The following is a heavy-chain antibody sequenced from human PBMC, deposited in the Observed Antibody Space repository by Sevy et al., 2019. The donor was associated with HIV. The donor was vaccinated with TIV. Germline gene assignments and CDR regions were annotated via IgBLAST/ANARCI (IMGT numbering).Heavy chain of an antibody. CDR1: GGSVSSGSYY. D-gene: IGHD3-22*01. Sequence: SETLSLTCTVSGGSVSSGSYYWSWIRQPPGKGLEWIGYIDYSGITNYNPSLKSLVTISVDTSKNQFSLKLSSVTAADKTVYYCARNYYYDSSGYYYISFDYWGKGTLVTVSS. CDR2: IDYSGIT. J-gene: IGHJ4*02. CDR3: ARNYYYDSSGYYYISFDY. V-gene: IGHV4-61*01.